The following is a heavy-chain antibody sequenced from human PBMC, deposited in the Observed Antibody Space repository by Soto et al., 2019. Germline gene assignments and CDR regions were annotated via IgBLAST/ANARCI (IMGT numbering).Heavy chain of an antibody. Sequence: QVQLVQSGAEVKKPGASVKVSCKASGYTFTRNDINWVRQATGQGLEWMGWMNPNSGNTGYAQKFQGRVTMTRNTSISTADMELSSLRSEDTAVYYCARGKYSNGWYAFDIWGQGTMVTVSS. CDR1: GYTFTRND. D-gene: IGHD6-19*01. CDR2: MNPNSGNT. V-gene: IGHV1-8*01. CDR3: ARGKYSNGWYAFDI. J-gene: IGHJ3*02.